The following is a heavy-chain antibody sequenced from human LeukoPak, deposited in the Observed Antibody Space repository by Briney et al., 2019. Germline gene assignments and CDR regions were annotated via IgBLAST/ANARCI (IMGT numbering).Heavy chain of an antibody. Sequence: GESLKISCKGSGYSFTSYWIGWVRQMPGKGLEWMGIIYPGDSDTRYSPSFQGQVTISADKSISTAYLQWSSLKASDTAMYYXXXXXXXXXXXXXXXXPDRYSFDYWGQGTLVTVSS. CDR3: XXXXXXXXXXXXXXXPDRYSFDY. V-gene: IGHV5-51*01. CDR1: GYSFTSYW. J-gene: IGHJ4*02. CDR2: IYPGDSDT.